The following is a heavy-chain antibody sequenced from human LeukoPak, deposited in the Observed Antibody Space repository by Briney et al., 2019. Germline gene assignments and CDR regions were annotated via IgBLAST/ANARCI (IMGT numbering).Heavy chain of an antibody. V-gene: IGHV3-11*04. CDR2: ISHSGSTI. CDR1: GFTFSMYW. Sequence: PGGSLRLSCAASGFTFSMYWMSWIRQSPEKGLEWLSYISHSGSTIYYADSVKGRFTISRDNAKNSLYLQMNSLRAEDTALYYCATYGSGSGTFFDSWGQGTLVTVSS. D-gene: IGHD3-10*01. J-gene: IGHJ4*01. CDR3: ATYGSGSGTFFDS.